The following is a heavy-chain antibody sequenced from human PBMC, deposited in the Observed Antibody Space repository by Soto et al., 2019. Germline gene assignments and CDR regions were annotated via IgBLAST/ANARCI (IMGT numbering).Heavy chain of an antibody. D-gene: IGHD6-19*01. CDR3: ARHLIAVAVLYYYYGMDV. CDR1: GGSISSSSYY. V-gene: IGHV4-39*01. CDR2: IYYSGST. Sequence: QLQLQESGPGLVKPSETLSLTCTVSGGSISSSSYYWGWIRQPPGKGLEWIGSIYYSGSTYYNPSLKSRVTISVDTSKNQFSLKLSSVTAADTAVYYCARHLIAVAVLYYYYGMDVWGQGTTVTVSS. J-gene: IGHJ6*02.